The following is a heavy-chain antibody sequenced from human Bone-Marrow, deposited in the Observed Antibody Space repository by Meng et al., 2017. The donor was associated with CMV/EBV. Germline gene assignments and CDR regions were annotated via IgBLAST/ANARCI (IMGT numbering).Heavy chain of an antibody. V-gene: IGHV3-21*01. J-gene: IGHJ2*01. D-gene: IGHD2-2*01. CDR2: ISSSSSYI. CDR3: ARDMRGVPAAYIYSSLQYF. CDR1: GFTFSSYS. Sequence: GGSLRLSCAASGFTFSSYSMNWVRQAPGKGLEWVSSISSSSSYIYYADSVKGRFTISRDNANNSLYLQMNSLRAEDTAVYDCARDMRGVPAAYIYSSLQYF.